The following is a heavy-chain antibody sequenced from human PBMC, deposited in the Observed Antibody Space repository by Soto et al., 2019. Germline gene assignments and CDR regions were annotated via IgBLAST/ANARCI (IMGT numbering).Heavy chain of an antibody. CDR1: GGSISKFY. D-gene: IGHD4-17*01. CDR2: VYATGTT. Sequence: SETLSLTCSVSGGSISKFYWSWIRKTAGKGLEWMGRVYATGTTDYNPSLRSRVAMSADISKKTFSLRLTSVTAADTGVYYCVRDGSKTLRDWFDPWGQGKLVTVSS. J-gene: IGHJ5*02. V-gene: IGHV4-4*07. CDR3: VRDGSKTLRDWFDP.